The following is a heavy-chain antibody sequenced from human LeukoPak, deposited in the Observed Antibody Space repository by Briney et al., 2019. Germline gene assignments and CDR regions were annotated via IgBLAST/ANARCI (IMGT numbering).Heavy chain of an antibody. D-gene: IGHD6-13*01. J-gene: IGHJ4*02. Sequence: GGSLRLSCAASGFTFSSYGMHWVRQAPGKGLEWVAFIRYDGSNKYYADSVKGRFTISRDNSKNTLYLQMNSLRAEDTAVYYCAKDAHIAAAGIDYWGQGTLVTVSS. CDR2: IRYDGSNK. CDR3: AKDAHIAAAGIDY. V-gene: IGHV3-30*02. CDR1: GFTFSSYG.